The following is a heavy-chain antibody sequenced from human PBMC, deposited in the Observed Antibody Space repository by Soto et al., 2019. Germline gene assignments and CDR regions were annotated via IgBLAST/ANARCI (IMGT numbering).Heavy chain of an antibody. CDR3: ATAYVYDFENSNYYRDAFDI. V-gene: IGHV5-51*01. CDR1: GYSFSFYW. CDR2: MYPEDSDI. J-gene: IGHJ3*02. D-gene: IGHD3-22*01. Sequence: PGASLKISCKASGYSFSFYWIGWVSQMPGKGLKWMAIMYPEDSDIRNSPSFEAHVTISADKSTSTAFLQWSSLKASDTAMYYCATAYVYDFENSNYYRDAFDIWGQGTLVTVSS.